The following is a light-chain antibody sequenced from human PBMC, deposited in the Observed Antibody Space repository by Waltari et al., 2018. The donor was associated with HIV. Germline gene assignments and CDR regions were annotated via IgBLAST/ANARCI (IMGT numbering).Light chain of an antibody. V-gene: IGKV3-15*01. CDR2: DAS. J-gene: IGKJ1*01. CDR3: QQHHRLWM. Sequence: EIVMTQSPATLSVSPGERVTLSCMASQSINTNLAWYQQKPGQAPRLLIHDASIRATDIPARFSGSGSGTGFTLTISSLQSEDFATYYGQQHHRLWMFGQGTKVEIK. CDR1: QSINTN.